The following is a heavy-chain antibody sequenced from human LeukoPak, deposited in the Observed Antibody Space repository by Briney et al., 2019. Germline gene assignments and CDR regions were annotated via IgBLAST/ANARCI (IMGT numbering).Heavy chain of an antibody. D-gene: IGHD3-16*01. V-gene: IGHV1-18*01. Sequence: ASVKVSCKSFGYTFSTYGISWVRQAPGQGLEWMGWISTDNGDTTYAQKFQGRVTMTTDTSTGTAYMELGSLRSDDTAVYYCAREGLGELSLDCWGLGTLVTVSS. CDR1: GYTFSTYG. J-gene: IGHJ4*02. CDR3: AREGLGELSLDC. CDR2: ISTDNGDT.